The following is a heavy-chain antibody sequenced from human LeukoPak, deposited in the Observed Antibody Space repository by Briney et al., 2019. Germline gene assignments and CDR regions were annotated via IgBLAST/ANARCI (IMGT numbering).Heavy chain of an antibody. V-gene: IGHV3-21*04. J-gene: IGHJ5*02. CDR3: AKGLAYTGYDYWFDA. CDR1: GFTFSDYS. Sequence: GSLRLSCAASGFTFSDYSMNWVRQAPGKGLEWVASISSSSPYIYYTDSVKGRFTISRDNSKNTLYMQMNSLRAADTAVYYCAKGLAYTGYDYWFDAWGQGTLVTVSS. CDR2: ISSSSPYI. D-gene: IGHD5-12*01.